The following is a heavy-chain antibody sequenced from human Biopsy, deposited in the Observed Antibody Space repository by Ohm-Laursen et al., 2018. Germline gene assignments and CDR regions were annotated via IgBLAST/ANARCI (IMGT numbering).Heavy chain of an antibody. CDR2: TSYTGYT. Sequence: GTLSLTCTVSGGSFTGHYWSWIRQPPGKGLEWIGHTSYTGYTSYNPSLKSRVTISVDTSKNQFSLKLSSVTAADTAVYYCARLGSGDYFPTFFDFWGQGALVTVSS. J-gene: IGHJ4*02. CDR1: GGSFTGHY. V-gene: IGHV4-59*11. D-gene: IGHD5-12*01. CDR3: ARLGSGDYFPTFFDF.